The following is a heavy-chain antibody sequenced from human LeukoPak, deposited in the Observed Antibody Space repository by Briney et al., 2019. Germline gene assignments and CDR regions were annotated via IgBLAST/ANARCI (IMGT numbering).Heavy chain of an antibody. CDR1: GFIFSNFA. J-gene: IGHJ4*02. V-gene: IGHV3-23*01. Sequence: GGSLRPSCAASGFIFSNFAMSWVRQAPGKGLEWVSAITGSGGSTYYADSVKGRFTISRDKSKNTLYLQMNSLRAEDTALYYCAKDPAYYYGSGSYSKFEYWGQRTLVTVSS. CDR3: AKDPAYYYGSGSYSKFEY. CDR2: ITGSGGST. D-gene: IGHD3-10*01.